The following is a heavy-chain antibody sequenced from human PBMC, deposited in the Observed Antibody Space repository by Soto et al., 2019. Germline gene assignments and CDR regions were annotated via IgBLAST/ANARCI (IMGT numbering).Heavy chain of an antibody. Sequence: GGSLRLSCTASGFTFVDYAMIWFRQAPGKGLEWVGFITSKAYGGTTEYAATVKGRFTISRDNSKSIAYLQMNSLKTDDTAVYYCSRVPPNNRGAPLDYWGQGTLVTVSS. V-gene: IGHV3-49*03. D-gene: IGHD3-10*01. CDR2: ITSKAYGGTT. CDR1: GFTFVDYA. J-gene: IGHJ4*02. CDR3: SRVPPNNRGAPLDY.